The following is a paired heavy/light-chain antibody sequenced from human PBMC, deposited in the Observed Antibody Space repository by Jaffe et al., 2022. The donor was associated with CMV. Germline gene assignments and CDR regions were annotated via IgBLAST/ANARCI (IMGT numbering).Heavy chain of an antibody. CDR3: AASLYYDFWSGYYTYYGMDV. V-gene: IGHV1-8*01. J-gene: IGHJ6*02. CDR1: GYTFTSYD. D-gene: IGHD3-3*01. CDR2: MNPNSGNT. Sequence: QVQLVQSGAEVKKPGASVKVSCKASGYTFTSYDINWVRQATGQGLEWMGWMNPNSGNTGYAQKFQGRVTMTRNTSISTAYMELSSLRSEDTAVYYCAASLYYDFWSGYYTYYGMDVWGQGTTVTVSS.
Light chain of an antibody. J-gene: IGLJ1*01. CDR1: SSNIGSNT. Sequence: QSVLTQPPSASGTPGQRVTISCSGSSSNIGSNTVNWYQQLPGTAPKLLIYSNNQRPSGVPDRFSGSKSGTSASLAISGLQSEDEADYYCAAWDDSLNGRFFYVFGTGTKVTVL. CDR2: SNN. V-gene: IGLV1-44*01. CDR3: AAWDDSLNGRFFYV.